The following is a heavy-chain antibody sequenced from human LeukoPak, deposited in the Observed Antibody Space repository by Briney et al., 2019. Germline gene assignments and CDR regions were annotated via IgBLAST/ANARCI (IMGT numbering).Heavy chain of an antibody. CDR3: ARERRIAAAVVARPFDY. CDR1: GGSISSYY. Sequence: SETLSLTCTVSGGSISSYYWSWIRQPAGKGLEWIGRIYTSASTNYNPSLKSRVTMSVDTSKNQFSLKLSSVTAADTAVYYCARERRIAAAVVARPFDYWGQGTLVTVSS. J-gene: IGHJ4*02. D-gene: IGHD6-13*01. CDR2: IYTSAST. V-gene: IGHV4-4*07.